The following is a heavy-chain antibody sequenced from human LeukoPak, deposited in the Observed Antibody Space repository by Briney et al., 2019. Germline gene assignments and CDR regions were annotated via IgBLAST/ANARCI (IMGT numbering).Heavy chain of an antibody. V-gene: IGHV1-2*02. CDR1: GYTFSGYY. CDR2: INPNSGGT. Sequence: ASVKVSCKASGYTFSGYYMHWVRQAPGQGLEWMGWINPNSGGTNYAQKFQGRVTMTRDTSLSTAYMELSRLRSDDTAVHYCARTGKAADAFDIWGQGTMVTVSS. J-gene: IGHJ3*02. CDR3: ARTGKAADAFDI. D-gene: IGHD6-13*01.